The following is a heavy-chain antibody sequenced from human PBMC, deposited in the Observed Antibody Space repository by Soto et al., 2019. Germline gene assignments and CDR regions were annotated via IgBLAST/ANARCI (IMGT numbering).Heavy chain of an antibody. J-gene: IGHJ4*02. CDR3: ATIRPYYDILTGYFGDYFDY. Sequence: GASVKVSCKVSGYTLTELSMHWVRQAPGKGLEWMGGFDPEDGETIYAQKFQGRVTMTEDTSTDTAYMELSSLRSEGTAVYYCATIRPYYDILTGYFGDYFDYWGQGTLVTVSS. CDR1: GYTLTELS. D-gene: IGHD3-9*01. CDR2: FDPEDGET. V-gene: IGHV1-24*01.